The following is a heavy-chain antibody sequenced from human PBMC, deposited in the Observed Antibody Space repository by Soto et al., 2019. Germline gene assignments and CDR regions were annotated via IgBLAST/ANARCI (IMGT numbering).Heavy chain of an antibody. CDR1: GYTFTSYG. Sequence: ASVKVSCKASGYTFTSYGISWVRQAPGQGLEWMGWISAYNGNTNYAQKLQGRVTMTTDTSTSTAYMELRSLRSDDTAVYYCARDPHSITYYCDSSGYRWFDPLGEGTRVAV. CDR3: ARDPHSITYYCDSSGYRWFDP. J-gene: IGHJ5*02. V-gene: IGHV1-18*01. CDR2: ISAYNGNT. D-gene: IGHD3-22*01.